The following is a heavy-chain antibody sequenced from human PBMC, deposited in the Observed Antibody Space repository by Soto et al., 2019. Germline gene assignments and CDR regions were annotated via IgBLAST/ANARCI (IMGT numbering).Heavy chain of an antibody. CDR1: GYTFTGCY. Sequence: ASVKVSCKASGYTFTGCYMHWVRQAPGQGPEWMGWINPNSGGTNYAQKFQGRVTMTRDTSISTAYMELSRLRSDDTAVYYCARVPAAPGDYYYYGMDVWGQGTTVTVSS. CDR3: ARVPAAPGDYYYYGMDV. CDR2: INPNSGGT. D-gene: IGHD2-2*01. V-gene: IGHV1-2*02. J-gene: IGHJ6*02.